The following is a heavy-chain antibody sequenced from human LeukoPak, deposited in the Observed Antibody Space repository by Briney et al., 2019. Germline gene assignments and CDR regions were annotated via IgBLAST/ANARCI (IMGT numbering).Heavy chain of an antibody. Sequence: SETLSLICAVYGGSFSGYHWSWIRQPPGKGLEWIGENNYSGITNYNPSLKSRVNISVETSKNQFSLKLDSVIAADTAVYYCARDPLGYCSDTSCARFDFWGQGTLVTVSS. CDR1: GGSFSGYH. CDR2: NNYSGIT. D-gene: IGHD2-2*01. V-gene: IGHV4-34*01. J-gene: IGHJ4*02. CDR3: ARDPLGYCSDTSCARFDF.